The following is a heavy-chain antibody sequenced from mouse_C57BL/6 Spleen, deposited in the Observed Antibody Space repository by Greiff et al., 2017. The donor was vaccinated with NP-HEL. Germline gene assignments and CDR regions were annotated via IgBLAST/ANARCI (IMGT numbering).Heavy chain of an antibody. CDR2: IRLKSDNYAT. D-gene: IGHD4-1*01. V-gene: IGHV6-3*01. J-gene: IGHJ4*01. Sequence: EVQLVESGGGLVQPGGSMKLSCVASGFTFSNYWMNWVRQSPEKGLEWVAQIRLKSDNYATHYAESVKGRFTISRDDSKSSDYLQMNNLRAEDTGIYYCTGDGTGDCYAMDYWGQGTSVTVSS. CDR1: GFTFSNYW. CDR3: TGDGTGDCYAMDY.